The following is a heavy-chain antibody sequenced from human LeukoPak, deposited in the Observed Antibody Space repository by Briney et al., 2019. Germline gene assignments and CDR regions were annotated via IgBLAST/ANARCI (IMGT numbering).Heavy chain of an antibody. CDR2: ISRSTRTT. V-gene: IGHV3-23*01. CDR3: ANLGCGHYGYYYYMDA. Sequence: PGGSLRLSCAASGFTFSSYAMGWVRQAPGKGLEWVSAISRSTRTTYYADSVKGRFTTSRDDSKNTLYLQMNSLRAEATAGYYCANLGCGHYGYYYYMDAWGKGTTVTVSS. J-gene: IGHJ6*03. D-gene: IGHD4-17*01. CDR1: GFTFSSYA.